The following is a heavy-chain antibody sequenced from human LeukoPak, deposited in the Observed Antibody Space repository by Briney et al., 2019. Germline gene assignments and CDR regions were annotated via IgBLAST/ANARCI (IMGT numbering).Heavy chain of an antibody. CDR2: INSDGSST. J-gene: IGHJ3*02. CDR1: GFSLRSYW. Sequence: GRSLRLSCAASGFSLRSYWMHWVRQAPGKGLVWVSRINSDGSSTSYADSVKGRFTISRDNAKNTLYLQMNSLRAEDTAVYHCARDRGGSAFDILGQGTMVTVSS. CDR3: ARDRGGSAFDI. V-gene: IGHV3-74*01. D-gene: IGHD3-10*01.